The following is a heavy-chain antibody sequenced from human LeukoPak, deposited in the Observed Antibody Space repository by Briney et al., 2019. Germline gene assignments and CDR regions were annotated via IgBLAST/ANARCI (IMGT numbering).Heavy chain of an antibody. D-gene: IGHD2-15*01. Sequence: ASQTLSLTCAVSGGSISSGGYSWSWIRQPPGKGLEWIGYIYHSGSTYYNPSLKSRVTISVDRSRNQFSLKLSSVTAADTAVYYCARARVGDCSGGSCYTRRLEYYFDYWGQGTLVTVSS. CDR3: ARARVGDCSGGSCYTRRLEYYFDY. J-gene: IGHJ4*02. V-gene: IGHV4-30-2*01. CDR2: IYHSGST. CDR1: GGSISSGGYS.